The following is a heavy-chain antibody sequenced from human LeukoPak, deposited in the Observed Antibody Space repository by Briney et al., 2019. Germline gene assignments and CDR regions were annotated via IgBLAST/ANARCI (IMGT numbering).Heavy chain of an antibody. CDR3: ARVYGSGSYPSDFDY. CDR2: ISAYNGNT. J-gene: IGHJ4*02. D-gene: IGHD3-10*01. V-gene: IGHV1-18*01. Sequence: GASVKVSRKASGYTFTSYGISWVRQAPGQGLEWMGWISAYNGNTNYAQKLQGRVTMTTDTSTSTAYMELRSLRSDDTAVYYCARVYGSGSYPSDFDYWGQGTLVTVSS. CDR1: GYTFTSYG.